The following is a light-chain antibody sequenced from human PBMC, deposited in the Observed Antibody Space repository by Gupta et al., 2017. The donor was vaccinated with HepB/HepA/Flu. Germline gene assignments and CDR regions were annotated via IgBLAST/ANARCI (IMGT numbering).Light chain of an antibody. CDR3: QQDYDWPYT. V-gene: IGKV3-15*01. CDR2: AVS. Sequence: VAIPQSPATLPVSPVERVTLSCMASQTLNDNLAWYQQRPGQTPRLGIFAVSRRASDIPDRFTGRESATEVTLTISSLQTEDFAVNYCQQDYDWPYTFGQGTKLEIK. J-gene: IGKJ2*01. CDR1: QTLNDN.